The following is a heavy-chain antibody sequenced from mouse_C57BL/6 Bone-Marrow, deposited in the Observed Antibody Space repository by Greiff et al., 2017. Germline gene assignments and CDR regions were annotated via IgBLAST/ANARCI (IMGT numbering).Heavy chain of an antibody. D-gene: IGHD1-1*01. CDR2: INPNYGTT. CDR1: GYSFTDYN. CDR3: ERGGITTVVATYWYFDV. V-gene: IGHV1-39*01. Sequence: EVQLQQSGPELVKPGASVKISCKASGYSFTDYNMNWVKQSNGKSLEWIGVINPNYGTTSYNQKFKGKATLTVDQASSTAYMQRNSLTSEDAAVYYCERGGITTVVATYWYFDVWGTGTTVTVSS. J-gene: IGHJ1*03.